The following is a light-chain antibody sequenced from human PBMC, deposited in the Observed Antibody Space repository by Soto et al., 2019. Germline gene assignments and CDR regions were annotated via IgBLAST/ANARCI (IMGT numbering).Light chain of an antibody. CDR2: GTS. CDR1: QSVSSSY. V-gene: IGKV3-20*01. Sequence: EIVLTQSPGTLSLSPGERATLSCRASQSVSSSYLVWYQQRPGQPPRLLIYGTSNRAAGIPDRFTGTGSGTYFTLTIYRLEPEDLAVYYCQQYGSSALTFGGGTKV. CDR3: QQYGSSALT. J-gene: IGKJ4*01.